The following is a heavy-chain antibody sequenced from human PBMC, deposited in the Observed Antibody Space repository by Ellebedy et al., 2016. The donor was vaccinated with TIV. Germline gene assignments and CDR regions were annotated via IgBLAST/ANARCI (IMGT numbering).Heavy chain of an antibody. D-gene: IGHD5-12*01. V-gene: IGHV3-74*01. CDR1: GFTFSSYW. J-gene: IGHJ6*02. CDR2: IGPDGSRT. Sequence: GESLKISCAASGFTFSSYWMFWVRQGPGKGLVWVSRIGPDGSRTTYADSVKGRFTISRDNAKNTVYLQMNNLGGEDTAVYYCARGGGSRGNDYDLDYYGMDVWGQGTTVNVSS. CDR3: ARGGGSRGNDYDLDYYGMDV.